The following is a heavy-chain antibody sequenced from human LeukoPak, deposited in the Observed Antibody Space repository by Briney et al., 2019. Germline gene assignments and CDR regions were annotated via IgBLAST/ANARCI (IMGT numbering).Heavy chain of an antibody. Sequence: PGGSLRLSCAASGFTFSSFDMSWVRQAPGKGLEGLSYITSRGITISYADSVKGRFTISRDNAKNSLYLQVNSLRDEDTAVYYCARVRSGYYFDYGGQGTLVTVSS. CDR2: ITSRGITI. CDR1: GFTFSSFD. D-gene: IGHD3-10*01. J-gene: IGHJ4*02. CDR3: ARVRSGYYFDY. V-gene: IGHV3-48*02.